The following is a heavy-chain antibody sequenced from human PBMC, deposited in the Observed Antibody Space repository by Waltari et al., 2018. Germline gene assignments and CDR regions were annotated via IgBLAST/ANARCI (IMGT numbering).Heavy chain of an antibody. CDR3: VRLEDCSGPGGNCYSGDSFALDV. V-gene: IGHV4-34*02. CDR2: INHSGNK. J-gene: IGHJ6*02. D-gene: IGHD2-21*02. CDR1: GGSFSGYY. Sequence: QVQLQQWGAGLLQPSETLSLTCAVYGGSFSGYYWGWIRQPPGKGLEWIGEINHSGNKNYNPSRRSRVTMLGDTSKSQYSLKLNSVTAADTAVYYCVRLEDCSGPGGNCYSGDSFALDVWGQGTTVTVSS.